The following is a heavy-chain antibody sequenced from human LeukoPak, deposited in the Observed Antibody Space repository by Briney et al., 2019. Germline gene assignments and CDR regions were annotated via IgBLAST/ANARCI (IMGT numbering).Heavy chain of an antibody. V-gene: IGHV3-48*01. CDR1: GFTFTNYN. J-gene: IGHJ5*02. D-gene: IGHD4-17*01. Sequence: PGGSLRLSCAASGFTFTNYNMNWVRQAPGKGLEWISYISGGSGTIYYADSVRGRFTVSRDNAKDSLWLQMDSLRVEDTAVYFCARLYGDWLDPWGPGTLVTVSS. CDR3: ARLYGDWLDP. CDR2: ISGGSGTI.